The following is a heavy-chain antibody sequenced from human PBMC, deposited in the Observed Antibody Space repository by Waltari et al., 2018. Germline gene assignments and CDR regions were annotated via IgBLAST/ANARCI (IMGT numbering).Heavy chain of an antibody. J-gene: IGHJ6*02. CDR3: ARDHGSSYYGMDV. D-gene: IGHD3-10*01. Sequence: QVQLQESGPGLVKPSETLSLTCAVSGYSINSGYYWGWIRQPQGKGLEWIGSMYHSGSIFYNPSLKSRVTISVDTSKNQFSLRLSSVTAADTAVYYCARDHGSSYYGMDVWGQGTTVTVSS. V-gene: IGHV4-38-2*02. CDR1: GYSINSGYY. CDR2: MYHSGSI.